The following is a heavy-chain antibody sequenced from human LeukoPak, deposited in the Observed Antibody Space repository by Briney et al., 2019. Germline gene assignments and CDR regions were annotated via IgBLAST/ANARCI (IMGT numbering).Heavy chain of an antibody. V-gene: IGHV4-59*01. CDR2: IYYSGST. CDR3: ARDLSYNWFDP. J-gene: IGHJ5*02. D-gene: IGHD2-2*01. Sequence: SETLSLTCTVSGGSISSYYWSWIRQPPGKGLEWIGYIYYSGSTNYNPSLKSRVTISVDTSKNQFSLKLGSVTAADTAVYYCARDLSYNWFDPWGQGTLVTVSS. CDR1: GGSISSYY.